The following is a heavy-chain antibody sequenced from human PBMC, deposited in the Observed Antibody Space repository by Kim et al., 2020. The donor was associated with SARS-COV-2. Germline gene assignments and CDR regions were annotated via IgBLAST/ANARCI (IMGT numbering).Heavy chain of an antibody. D-gene: IGHD5-12*01. V-gene: IGHV7-4-1*02. CDR1: GYSFTRYA. Sequence: ASVKVSCKASGYSFTRYAMNWVRQAPGQGLEWMGWINIYTGKPTYAQDFSGRFVFSLDTSGNTAYLHINNLKSEDTAVYYCARGGYGDVVTWEFGLDVRGQGTTVTVSS. CDR2: INIYTGKP. CDR3: ARGGYGDVVTWEFGLDV. J-gene: IGHJ6*02.